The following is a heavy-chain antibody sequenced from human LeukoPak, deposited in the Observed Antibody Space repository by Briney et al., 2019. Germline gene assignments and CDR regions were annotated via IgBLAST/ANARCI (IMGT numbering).Heavy chain of an antibody. CDR3: ARGLWGSGSYFPDY. CDR2: VSGSSGII. D-gene: IGHD3-10*01. J-gene: IGHJ4*02. Sequence: GGSLRLSCAASGFTFNTYTMNWVRQAPGKGLEWVSYVSGSSGIIDYADSVRGRFTISRDNAKNSLYLQMNSLRAEDTAVYYCARGLWGSGSYFPDYWGQGTLVTVSS. CDR1: GFTFNTYT. V-gene: IGHV3-48*01.